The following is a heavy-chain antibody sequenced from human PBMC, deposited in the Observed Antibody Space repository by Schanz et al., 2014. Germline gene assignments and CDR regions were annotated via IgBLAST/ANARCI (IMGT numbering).Heavy chain of an antibody. J-gene: IGHJ4*02. CDR2: INPNSGGA. D-gene: IGHD4-17*01. Sequence: QVQLLQSGAEAKKPGASVTVSCKASEYTFTGYYMHWVRRAPGQGLEWMGRINPNSGGANYAQKFQGRVTMTRDTSISTAYMELSSLRSDDTAVDYCARELRLEYYFDYWGQGTQXTVSS. CDR3: ARELRLEYYFDY. V-gene: IGHV1-2*02. CDR1: EYTFTGYY.